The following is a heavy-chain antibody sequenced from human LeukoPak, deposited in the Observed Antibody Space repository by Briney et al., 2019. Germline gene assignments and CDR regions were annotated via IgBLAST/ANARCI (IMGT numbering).Heavy chain of an antibody. J-gene: IGHJ5*02. V-gene: IGHV4-59*08. D-gene: IGHD6-6*01. CDR1: GGFISSLY. CDR3: ARWQYTISSGWFDP. CDR2: IYYSGGT. Sequence: PSETLSLTCAISGGFISSLYWSWLRQPPGKGLEWIGSIYYSGGTNYNPSLKSRVTISVDTSKIQFTLKLSSVTAAATAVYYCARWQYTISSGWFDPWGQGTLVTVSS.